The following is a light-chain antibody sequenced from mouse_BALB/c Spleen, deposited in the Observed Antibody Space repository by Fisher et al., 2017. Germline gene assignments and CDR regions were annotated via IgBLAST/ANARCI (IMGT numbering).Light chain of an antibody. CDR1: SSVSY. Sequence: IVITQTPAIMSASPGEKVTMTCSASSSVSYMHWYQQKSGTSPKRWIYDTSKLASGVPARFSGSGSGTSYSLTISSMEAEDAATYYCQQWSSNPLTFGSGTKLEIK. CDR2: DTS. V-gene: IGKV4-59*01. J-gene: IGKJ4*01. CDR3: QQWSSNPLT.